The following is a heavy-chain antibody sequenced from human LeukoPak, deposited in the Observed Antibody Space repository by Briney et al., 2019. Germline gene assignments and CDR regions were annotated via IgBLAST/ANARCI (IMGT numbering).Heavy chain of an antibody. J-gene: IGHJ4*02. Sequence: GGSLRLSCEASGFTFSSYAMHWVRQAPGKGLEWVAVISYDGSNKYYADSVKGRFTISRDNSKNTLYLQMNSLRAEDTAVYYCAREEESSSVDYWGQGTLVTVSS. V-gene: IGHV3-30-3*01. D-gene: IGHD6-13*01. CDR3: AREEESSSVDY. CDR1: GFTFSSYA. CDR2: ISYDGSNK.